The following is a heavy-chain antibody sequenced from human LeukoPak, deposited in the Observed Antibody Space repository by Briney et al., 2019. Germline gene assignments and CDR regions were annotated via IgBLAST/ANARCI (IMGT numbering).Heavy chain of an antibody. Sequence: ASVKVSCKASGGTFSSYAISWVRQAPGQGLEWMGGIIPIFGTANYAQKFQGRVTITTDESTSTAYMELSSLRSVDTAVYYCARGGCVLTGYPPAGCAFDIWGQGTMVTVSS. CDR2: IIPIFGTA. V-gene: IGHV1-69*05. CDR3: ARGGCVLTGYPPAGCAFDI. D-gene: IGHD3-9*01. J-gene: IGHJ3*02. CDR1: GGTFSSYA.